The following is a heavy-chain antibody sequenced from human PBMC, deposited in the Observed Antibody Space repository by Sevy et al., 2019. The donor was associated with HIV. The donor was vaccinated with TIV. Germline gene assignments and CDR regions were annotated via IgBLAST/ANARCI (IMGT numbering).Heavy chain of an antibody. CDR1: GFTFSSYG. V-gene: IGHV3-30*02. J-gene: IGHJ6*02. CDR3: AKDKGVYNWNYVDYYYGMDV. Sequence: GGSLRLSCAASGFTFSSYGMHWVRQAPGKGLEWVAFIRYDGSNKYYADSVKGRFTISRDNSKNTLYLQMNSLRAEDTAVYYCAKDKGVYNWNYVDYYYGMDVWGQGTTVTVSS. CDR2: IRYDGSNK. D-gene: IGHD1-7*01.